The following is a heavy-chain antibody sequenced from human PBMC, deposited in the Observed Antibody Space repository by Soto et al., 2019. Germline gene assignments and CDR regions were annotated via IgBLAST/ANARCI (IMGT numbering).Heavy chain of an antibody. J-gene: IGHJ4*02. CDR3: TTFFPLRGRVFAY. CDR2: IKSSTDGGTA. V-gene: IGHV3-15*07. D-gene: IGHD3-16*01. CDR1: GFSFKDAW. Sequence: DVQLVESGGGFVESGGSLRLSCAASGFSFKDAWMTWVRQAPGKGLEWVGRIKSSTDGGTADYGAAGKGSMTMPTDDSKDMLDLHMDGVDREDTGYYYCTTFFPLRGRVFAYWGPGTEVNVSS.